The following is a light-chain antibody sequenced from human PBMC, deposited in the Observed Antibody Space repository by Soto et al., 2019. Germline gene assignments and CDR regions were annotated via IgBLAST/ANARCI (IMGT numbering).Light chain of an antibody. CDR2: GAS. J-gene: IGKJ4*01. Sequence: EIVLTQSPGTLSLSPGERATLSCRASQRVSSSYLAWYQQKPGQAPRLLIYGASNRPTGIPDRFSGSGSGTDFTLTISRLDPEAFAVYYCQQYGSSPLTFGGGAKVEIK. CDR3: QQYGSSPLT. V-gene: IGKV3-20*01. CDR1: QRVSSSY.